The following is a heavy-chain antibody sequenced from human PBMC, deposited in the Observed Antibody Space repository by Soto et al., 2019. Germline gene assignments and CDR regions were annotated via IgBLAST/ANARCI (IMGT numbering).Heavy chain of an antibody. J-gene: IGHJ4*02. CDR3: ARDSLVSSKYYYDSSGLFDY. CDR2: IWYDGSNK. Sequence: QVQLVESGGGVVQPGRFLRLSCAASGFTFSSYGMHWVRQAPGKGLEWVAVIWYDGSNKYYADSVKGRFTISRDNSKNTLYLQMNSLRAEDTAVYYCARDSLVSSKYYYDSSGLFDYWGQGTLVTVSS. D-gene: IGHD3-22*01. CDR1: GFTFSSYG. V-gene: IGHV3-33*01.